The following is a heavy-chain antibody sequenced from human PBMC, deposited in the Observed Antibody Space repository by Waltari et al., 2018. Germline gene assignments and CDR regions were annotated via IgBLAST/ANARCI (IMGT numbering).Heavy chain of an antibody. CDR3: ARASWEGEYFFDF. CDR2: ISFDGNNR. Sequence: QVQLVESGGGVVQPGRSLRLSCVVSGFTLSDYVLHWVRQAPGKGLGWLPTISFDGNNRNYADSVRGRFTVSRDNSARALFLQLNSLRAEDTAVYFCARASWEGEYFFDFWGQGTLVTVSS. V-gene: IGHV3-30*01. J-gene: IGHJ4*02. D-gene: IGHD3-16*01. CDR1: GFTLSDYV.